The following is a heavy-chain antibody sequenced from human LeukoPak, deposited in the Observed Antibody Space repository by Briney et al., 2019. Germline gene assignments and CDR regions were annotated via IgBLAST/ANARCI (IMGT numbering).Heavy chain of an antibody. J-gene: IGHJ4*02. CDR2: IYTSGST. CDR3: ARESPGMVRGVILFDY. V-gene: IGHV4-4*07. D-gene: IGHD3-10*01. Sequence: PSETLSLTCTVSGGSISSYYWSWIRQPPGKGLEWIGRIYTSGSTNYNSSLKSRVTMSVDTSKNQFSLKLSSVTAADTAVYYCARESPGMVRGVILFDYWGQGTLVTVSS. CDR1: GGSISSYY.